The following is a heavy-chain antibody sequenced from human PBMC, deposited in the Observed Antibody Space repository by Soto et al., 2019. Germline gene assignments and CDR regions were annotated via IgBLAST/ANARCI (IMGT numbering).Heavy chain of an antibody. Sequence: EVQLVESGGGLVQPGGSLRLSCAASGFTFSSYWMSWVRQAPGKGQEWVANIKQDGSEKYYVDSVKGRFTISRDNAKNSLYLQMNSLRAEDTAVYYCARDQVAARPYYYYGMDVWGQGTTVTVSS. CDR1: GFTFSSYW. CDR3: ARDQVAARPYYYYGMDV. CDR2: IKQDGSEK. V-gene: IGHV3-7*01. D-gene: IGHD6-6*01. J-gene: IGHJ6*02.